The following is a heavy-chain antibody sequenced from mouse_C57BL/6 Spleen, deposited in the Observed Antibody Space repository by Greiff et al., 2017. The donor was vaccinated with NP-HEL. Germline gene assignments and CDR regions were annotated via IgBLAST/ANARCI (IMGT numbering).Heavy chain of an antibody. D-gene: IGHD1-1*01. Sequence: QVQLQQSGPELVKPGASVKLSCKASGYTFTSYDINWVKQRPGQGLEWIGWIYPRDGSTKYNEKFKGKATLTVDTSSSTAYMELHSLTSEDSAVYFCARTFITAVVATRYFDYWGQGTTLTVSS. V-gene: IGHV1-85*01. J-gene: IGHJ2*01. CDR3: ARTFITAVVATRYFDY. CDR2: IYPRDGST. CDR1: GYTFTSYD.